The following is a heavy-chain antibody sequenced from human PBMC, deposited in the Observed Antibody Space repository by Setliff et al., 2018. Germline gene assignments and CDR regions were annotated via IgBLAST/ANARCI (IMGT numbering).Heavy chain of an antibody. V-gene: IGHV3-15*01. CDR2: IKSKTDGGTI. CDR3: TTDRRGGCSGASCYDFDY. CDR1: GFTFSNAW. J-gene: IGHJ4*02. D-gene: IGHD2-15*01. Sequence: GESLRLSCAASGFTFSNAWMSWVRQAPGKGLEWVGRIKSKTDGGTIDYAAPVKGRFIISGDESENTLYLQMNNLKTEDTGVYYCTTDRRGGCSGASCYDFDYWGQGTLVTVSS.